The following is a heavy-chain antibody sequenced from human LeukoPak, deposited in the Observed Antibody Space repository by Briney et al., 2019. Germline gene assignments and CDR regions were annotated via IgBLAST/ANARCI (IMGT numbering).Heavy chain of an antibody. CDR1: GFTFSAYW. Sequence: GGSLRLSCAASGFTFSAYWMHWVRQAPGKGLVWVSHIKPDGSAINYAESVKGRFTISRDNAKNTLYLQMNSLTAEDTAVYYCARDGFPGGSDCWGQGTLVTVSS. J-gene: IGHJ4*02. CDR2: IKPDGSAI. D-gene: IGHD3-10*01. V-gene: IGHV3-74*01. CDR3: ARDGFPGGSDC.